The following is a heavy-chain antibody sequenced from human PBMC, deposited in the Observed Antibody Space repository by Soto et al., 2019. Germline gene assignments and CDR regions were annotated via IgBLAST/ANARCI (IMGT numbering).Heavy chain of an antibody. CDR1: GFTFRSYG. D-gene: IGHD5-12*01. V-gene: IGHV3-33*01. CDR2: IWYDGSNK. Sequence: QVQLVESGGGVVQSGRSLRLSCAASGFTFRSYGMQWVRQAPDKGLEWVAVIWYDGSNKYYADSVKGRFTISRDDSKNTLYLQMNSLRAEDTAVYYCARDGGCRDGYTVGCNWFDPWGQGTLVTVSS. J-gene: IGHJ5*02. CDR3: ARDGGCRDGYTVGCNWFDP.